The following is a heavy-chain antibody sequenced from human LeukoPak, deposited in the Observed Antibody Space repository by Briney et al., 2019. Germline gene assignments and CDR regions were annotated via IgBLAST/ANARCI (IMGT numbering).Heavy chain of an antibody. J-gene: IGHJ5*02. CDR3: ARVGTTVTTYNWFDP. CDR2: IYHSGST. D-gene: IGHD4-17*01. Sequence: SWVRQPPGKGLEWIGEIYHSGSTNYNPSLKSRVTISVDKSKNQFSLKLSSVTAADTAVYYCARVGTTVTTYNWFDPWGQGTLVTVSS. V-gene: IGHV4-4*02.